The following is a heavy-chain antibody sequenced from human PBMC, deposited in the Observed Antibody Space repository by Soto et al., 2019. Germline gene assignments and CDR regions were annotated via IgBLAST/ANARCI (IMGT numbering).Heavy chain of an antibody. Sequence: SETLSLTCTVSRVSVSSRSYSWSWIRLPPGKGLEWIGYVYDSGSTTYNPSLKSRVTISVDTSKNQFSLKLSSVTSADTAMYYCARAKVVAYRYDTSGYYTTFDFWGPGALVTVSS. CDR3: ARAKVVAYRYDTSGYYTTFDF. J-gene: IGHJ4*02. D-gene: IGHD3-22*01. V-gene: IGHV4-61*01. CDR2: VYDSGST. CDR1: RVSVSSRSYS.